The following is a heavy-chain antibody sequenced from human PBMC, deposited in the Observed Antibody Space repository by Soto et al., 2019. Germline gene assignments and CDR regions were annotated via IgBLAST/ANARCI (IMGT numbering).Heavy chain of an antibody. CDR3: ARDRSMYYGMDV. CDR2: ISAYNGNT. V-gene: IGHV1-18*01. D-gene: IGHD2-8*01. Sequence: QVQLVQSGGEVKKPGASVKVSCKATGYTFTSFGISSVRQAPGQGLEWMEWISAYNGNTNYAQKLQGRVTMTTDTSTSTAYMELRSLTSDDTAVYYCARDRSMYYGMDVWGQGTTVTVSS. CDR1: GYTFTSFG. J-gene: IGHJ6*02.